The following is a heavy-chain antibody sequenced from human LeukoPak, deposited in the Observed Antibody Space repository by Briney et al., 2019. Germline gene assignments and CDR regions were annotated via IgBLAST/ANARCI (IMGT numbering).Heavy chain of an antibody. Sequence: GSLRLSCAASGFTFSTYVVNWVRQAPGKGLEWVSTITGSGGSTYYADSVKGRFTISRDNSKNTLYLQMNSLRAEDTAVYYCATLYDFWSGYWDYWGQGTLVTVSS. J-gene: IGHJ4*02. CDR3: ATLYDFWSGYWDY. D-gene: IGHD3-3*01. V-gene: IGHV3-23*01. CDR1: GFTFSTYV. CDR2: ITGSGGST.